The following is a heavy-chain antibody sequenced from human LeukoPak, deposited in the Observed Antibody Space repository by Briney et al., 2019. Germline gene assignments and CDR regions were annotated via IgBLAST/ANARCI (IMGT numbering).Heavy chain of an antibody. J-gene: IGHJ4*02. CDR3: ARLLTRFRIGDY. Sequence: PSETLSLTCTVSGGSISSSSYYWGWIRQPPGKGLEWIGSIYYSGSTYYNPSLKSRVTISVGTFKNQFSLKLSSVTAADTAVYYCARLLTRFRIGDYWGQGTLVTVSS. CDR2: IYYSGST. CDR1: GGSISSSSYY. V-gene: IGHV4-39*01. D-gene: IGHD2-15*01.